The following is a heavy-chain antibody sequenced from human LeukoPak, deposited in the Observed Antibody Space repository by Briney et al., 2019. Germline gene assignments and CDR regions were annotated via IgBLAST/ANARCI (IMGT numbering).Heavy chain of an antibody. CDR2: INAYNGNT. D-gene: IGHD3-10*01. J-gene: IGHJ4*02. CDR3: PSGENSFDY. Sequence: GASVNVSCKASGYTFTSYRISWVRPAPGQGLEGMGWINAYNGNTNYVQKLQGRVTMTTDTSTDTAYMELRSLRADDTAVDYCPSGENSFDYWGQGTLVTVSS. V-gene: IGHV1-18*01. CDR1: GYTFTSYR.